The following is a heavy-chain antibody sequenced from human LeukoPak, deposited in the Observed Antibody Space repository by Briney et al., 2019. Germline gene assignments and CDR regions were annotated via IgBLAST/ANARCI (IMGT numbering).Heavy chain of an antibody. D-gene: IGHD6-13*01. J-gene: IGHJ5*02. Sequence: GGSLRLSCAASGITFSTYSMNWVRQAPGKGLEWVSSISSRNGYIFYADSVKGRFTISRDNAKNSLYLQMNSLTAEDTAIYYCAKDGGSSLLGSFDPWGQGTPVTVSS. CDR2: ISSRNGYI. V-gene: IGHV3-21*01. CDR3: AKDGGSSLLGSFDP. CDR1: GITFSTYS.